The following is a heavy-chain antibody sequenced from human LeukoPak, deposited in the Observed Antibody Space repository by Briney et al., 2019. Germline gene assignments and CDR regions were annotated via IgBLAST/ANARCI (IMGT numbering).Heavy chain of an antibody. Sequence: GGSLRLSCAASGLTISSNCMSWVRQAPGKGLEWVSFIYSGGDTYYADSVKGRFTISRDNSKNTFHLQMNSLRAEDTAVYYCARRAGDYSHPYDYWGQGTLVTVSS. D-gene: IGHD3-22*01. CDR3: ARRAGDYSHPYDY. CDR1: GLTISSNC. CDR2: IYSGGDT. V-gene: IGHV3-53*01. J-gene: IGHJ4*02.